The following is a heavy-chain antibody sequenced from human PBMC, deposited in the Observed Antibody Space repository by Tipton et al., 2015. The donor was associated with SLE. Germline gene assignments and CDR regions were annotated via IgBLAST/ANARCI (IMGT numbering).Heavy chain of an antibody. CDR3: AKARLRWEYYHHMDV. Sequence: SLRLSCAASGFIFTNYAMSWVRQAPGKGLEWVSAISGEGGRTYYLDSVKGRFSIFRDNDKNSLYLQMSSLRGEDTAVYYCAKARLRWEYYHHMDVWGKGTTVTVSS. V-gene: IGHV3-23*01. CDR2: ISGEGGRT. CDR1: GFIFTNYA. J-gene: IGHJ6*03. D-gene: IGHD1-26*01.